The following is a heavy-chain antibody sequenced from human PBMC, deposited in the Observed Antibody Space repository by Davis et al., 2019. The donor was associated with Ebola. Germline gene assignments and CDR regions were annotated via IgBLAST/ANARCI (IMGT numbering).Heavy chain of an antibody. CDR3: ARDDYSVFDY. J-gene: IGHJ4*02. V-gene: IGHV3-21*01. CDR1: GFTFSSYS. CDR2: ISSSSSYI. D-gene: IGHD4-11*01. Sequence: GESLKISCAASGFTFSSYSMNWVRQAPGKGLEWVSSISSSSSYIYYADSVKGRFTISRDNAKTSLYLQMNSLRDEDTAVYYCARDDYSVFDYWGQGTLVTVSS.